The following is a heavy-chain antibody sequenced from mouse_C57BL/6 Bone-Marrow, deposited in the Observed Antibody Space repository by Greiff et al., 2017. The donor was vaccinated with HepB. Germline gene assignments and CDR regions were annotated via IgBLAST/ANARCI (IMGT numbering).Heavy chain of an antibody. CDR3: ARGVVYWYFDV. CDR2: IDPSDSYT. J-gene: IGHJ1*03. CDR1: GYTFTSYW. D-gene: IGHD1-1*01. Sequence: VKLQQPGAELVMPGASVKLSCKASGYTFTSYWMHWVKQRPGQGLEWIGEIDPSDSYTNYNQKFKGKSTLTVDKSSSTAYMQLSSLTSEDSAVYYCARGVVYWYFDVWGTGTTVTVSS. V-gene: IGHV1-69*01.